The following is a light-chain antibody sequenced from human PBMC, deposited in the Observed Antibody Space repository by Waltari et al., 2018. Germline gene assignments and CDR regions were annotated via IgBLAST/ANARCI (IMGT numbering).Light chain of an antibody. CDR1: SSDVGGYKY. J-gene: IGLJ3*02. CDR2: EVR. V-gene: IGLV2-11*01. Sequence: QSALTQPRSVSGSPGQSVTISCTGTSSDVGGYKYVSWYQQHPGKAPNLMIFEVRKRPSGVPDRFAGSKSGSTASLTISGLQAEDEADYYCCSYAGSRWVFGGGTKLTVL. CDR3: CSYAGSRWV.